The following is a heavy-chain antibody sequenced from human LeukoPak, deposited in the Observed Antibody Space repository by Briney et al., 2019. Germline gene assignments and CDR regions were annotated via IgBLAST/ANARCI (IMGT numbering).Heavy chain of an antibody. Sequence: GGSLRLSCAASGFTFSSYGMTWVRQAPGKGLEWVSGISGSGGSTKHADSVKGRFTISRDNSQNTVSLQVNNLRTEDTAFYYCAKTSLSDASGHYYYMDVWGKGTTVTVSS. J-gene: IGHJ6*03. CDR3: AKTSLSDASGHYYYMDV. D-gene: IGHD3-3*01. CDR1: GFTFSSYG. CDR2: ISGSGGST. V-gene: IGHV3-23*01.